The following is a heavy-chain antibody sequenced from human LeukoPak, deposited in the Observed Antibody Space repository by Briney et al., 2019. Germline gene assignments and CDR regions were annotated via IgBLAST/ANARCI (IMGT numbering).Heavy chain of an antibody. D-gene: IGHD2-2*01. Sequence: VKVSCKASGGTFSSYAISWVRQAPGQGLEWMGGIIPIFGTANYAQKFQGRVTITADESTSTAYMELSSLRSEDTAVYYCARDGQASYCSSTSCNNYDAFDIWGQGTMVTVSS. CDR2: IIPIFGTA. CDR1: GGTFSSYA. CDR3: ARDGQASYCSSTSCNNYDAFDI. J-gene: IGHJ3*02. V-gene: IGHV1-69*01.